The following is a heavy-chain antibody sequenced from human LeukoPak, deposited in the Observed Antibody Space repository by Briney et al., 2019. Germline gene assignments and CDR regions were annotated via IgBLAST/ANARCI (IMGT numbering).Heavy chain of an antibody. D-gene: IGHD6-13*01. Sequence: GGSLRLSCAASGFTFSSYWMNWARQAPGKGLEWVANIKPDGTTKFYVDSVKGRFTISRDNALNSLYLQMNSLRAEDTAIYYCARSIPYGTTWYGRSDYWGQGTLVTVSS. CDR3: ARSIPYGTTWYGRSDY. J-gene: IGHJ4*02. CDR1: GFTFSSYW. CDR2: IKPDGTTK. V-gene: IGHV3-7*03.